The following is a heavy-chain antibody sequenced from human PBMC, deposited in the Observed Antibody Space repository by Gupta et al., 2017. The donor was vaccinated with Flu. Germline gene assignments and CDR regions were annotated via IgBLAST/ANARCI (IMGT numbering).Heavy chain of an antibody. CDR1: GFTCSSDA. CDR2: ISGGGGDT. CDR3: AKEGGTLSTLRVDR. J-gene: IGHJ4*02. D-gene: IGHD5-12*01. V-gene: IGHV3-23*01. Sequence: GFTCSSDARSWVRQAPGKGLEWVSAISGGGGDTYYADPVKGRFTISRDNSKSTLYLQMNSLRAEDTAVYYCAKEGGTLSTLRVDRGGQGTLVTVSS.